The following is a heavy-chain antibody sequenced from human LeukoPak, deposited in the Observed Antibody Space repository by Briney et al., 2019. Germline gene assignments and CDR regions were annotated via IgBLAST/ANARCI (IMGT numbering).Heavy chain of an antibody. CDR2: IWYDGSNK. J-gene: IGHJ3*02. V-gene: IGHV3-33*01. Sequence: GGSLRLSCAASGSTFSSYGMHWVRQAPGKGLEWVAVIWYDGSNKYYADSVKGRFTISRDNSKNTLYLQMNSLRAEDTAVYYCARDRDRSTNQWELPQDAFDIWGQGTMVTVSS. D-gene: IGHD1-26*01. CDR1: GSTFSSYG. CDR3: ARDRDRSTNQWELPQDAFDI.